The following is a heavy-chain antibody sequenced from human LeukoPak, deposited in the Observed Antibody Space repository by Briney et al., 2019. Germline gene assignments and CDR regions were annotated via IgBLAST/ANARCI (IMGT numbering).Heavy chain of an antibody. Sequence: GGSLRLSCAASGFTFSSYAMEWVRQAPGKGLEWLSSLTGGFDYVYYADSVKGRFTTPIDNAKSSLYLQMNSLRAEDTAVYYCARLSRSSYGKYYFDSWGQGTLVTVSS. CDR2: LTGGFDYV. CDR3: ARLSRSSYGKYYFDS. V-gene: IGHV3-21*01. CDR1: GFTFSSYA. J-gene: IGHJ4*02. D-gene: IGHD1-26*01.